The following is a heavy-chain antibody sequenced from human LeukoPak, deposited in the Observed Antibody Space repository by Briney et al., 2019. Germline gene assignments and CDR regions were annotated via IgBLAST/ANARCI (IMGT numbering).Heavy chain of an antibody. CDR1: GFTFSSYE. J-gene: IGHJ6*03. Sequence: GGSLRLSCAASGFTFSSYEMNWVRQAPGKGLEWVSSISSSSSYIYYADSVKGRFTISRDNSKNTLYLQMNSLRAEDTAVYYCAGYGGGYPYYMDVWGKGTTVTISS. D-gene: IGHD1-26*01. CDR2: ISSSSSYI. CDR3: AGYGGGYPYYMDV. V-gene: IGHV3-21*01.